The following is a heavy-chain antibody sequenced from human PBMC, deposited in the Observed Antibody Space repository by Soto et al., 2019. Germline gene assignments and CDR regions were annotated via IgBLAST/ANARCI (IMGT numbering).Heavy chain of an antibody. CDR3: APESRLSGGQRASEV. J-gene: IGHJ4*02. D-gene: IGHD3-16*01. CDR1: GYTFTDHY. CDR2: MHPNNGAT. V-gene: IGHV1-2*02. Sequence: VQLVQSGAEVKKPGASVKVSCKASGYTFTDHYLLWVRQAPGQGLERMGWMHPNNGATNFAQKFQGRVTWTRDTSISTAYLEIPRLKSDDTAVYFCAPESRLSGGQRASEVWGQGTLVTVSS.